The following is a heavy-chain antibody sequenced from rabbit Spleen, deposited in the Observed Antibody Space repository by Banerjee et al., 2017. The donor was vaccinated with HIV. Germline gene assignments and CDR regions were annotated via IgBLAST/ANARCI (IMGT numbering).Heavy chain of an antibody. J-gene: IGHJ6*01. CDR3: ARDTSSSFSSYGMDL. D-gene: IGHD1-1*01. CDR1: GFDLDDYYY. V-gene: IGHV1S45*01. CDR2: IDAGSSGFT. Sequence: QEQLEESGGDLVKPEGSLTLTCTASGFDLDDYYYMCWVRQAPGKGLEWIACIDAGSSGFTYFATWAKGRFTCSKTSSTTVTLQMTRLTAADTATYFCARDTSSSFSSYGMDLWGQGTLVTVS.